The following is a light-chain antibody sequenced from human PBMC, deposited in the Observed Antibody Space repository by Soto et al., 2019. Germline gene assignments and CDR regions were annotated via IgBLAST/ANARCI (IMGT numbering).Light chain of an antibody. V-gene: IGKV3-11*01. Sequence: EIVLTQSPATLSLSPGERATLSCRASQSVSSYLAWYQQKPGQAPRLPIYDASNRATGIPARFSGSGSGTDFTITISSLEPEDFAVYYCQQRSNWPPYTFGQGTKLEIK. CDR1: QSVSSY. CDR2: DAS. CDR3: QQRSNWPPYT. J-gene: IGKJ2*01.